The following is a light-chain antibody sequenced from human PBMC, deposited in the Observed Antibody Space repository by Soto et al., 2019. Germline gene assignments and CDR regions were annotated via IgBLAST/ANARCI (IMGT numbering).Light chain of an antibody. Sequence: DIQVTQSPSSLSASVGDTVTITCRTSQTISNYLNWYQHTPGKSPKLLSYATFNLESGVPSRFSGGGSETEFTLTITSLQPEDFTSYYCQQTYSAQWTFGQGTKLEI. CDR1: QTISNY. V-gene: IGKV1-39*01. CDR3: QQTYSAQWT. J-gene: IGKJ1*01. CDR2: ATF.